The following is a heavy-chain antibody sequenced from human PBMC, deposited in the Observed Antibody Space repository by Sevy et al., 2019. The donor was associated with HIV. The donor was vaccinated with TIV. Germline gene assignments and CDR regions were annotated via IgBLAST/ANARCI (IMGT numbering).Heavy chain of an antibody. D-gene: IGHD6-13*01. CDR2: MYYSGST. V-gene: IGHV4-39*01. J-gene: IGHJ4*02. CDR3: ARRVGYGQYTFDN. Sequence: SETLSLTCTVSGDSISSTSFYWGWIRQPPGKGLEWIGSMYYSGSTFYNPSLKSRVTISVDTSKNQFSLKLSSVTAADTAVYYCARRVGYGQYTFDNWGQGTLVTVSS. CDR1: GDSISSTSFY.